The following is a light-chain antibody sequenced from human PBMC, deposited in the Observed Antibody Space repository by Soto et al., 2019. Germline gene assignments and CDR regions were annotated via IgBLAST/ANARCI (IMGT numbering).Light chain of an antibody. J-gene: IGKJ5*01. CDR3: QQYGNSPQT. Sequence: EIVLTQSPGTLSLSPGDRATLSCRASQSVTTNHLAWYQHKTDQAPRLLIYDASNRATGIPDRFSGSGSGTDFTLTISRLEPEDFAVYFCQQYGNSPQTFGQGTRLDIE. CDR2: DAS. CDR1: QSVTTNH. V-gene: IGKV3-20*01.